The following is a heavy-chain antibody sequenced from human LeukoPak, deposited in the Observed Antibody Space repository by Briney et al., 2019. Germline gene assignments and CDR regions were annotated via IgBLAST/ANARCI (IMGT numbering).Heavy chain of an antibody. D-gene: IGHD3-22*01. V-gene: IGHV4-31*03. CDR1: GGSISSGGYY. Sequence: SETLSLTCTVSGGSISSGGYYWSWIRQHPGKGLEWIGYIYYSGSTYYNPSLKSRVTISVDTSKNQFSLKLSSVTAADTAVYYCARVHYYDSSGYYYDSDYWGQGTLVTVSS. J-gene: IGHJ4*02. CDR2: IYYSGST. CDR3: ARVHYYDSSGYYYDSDY.